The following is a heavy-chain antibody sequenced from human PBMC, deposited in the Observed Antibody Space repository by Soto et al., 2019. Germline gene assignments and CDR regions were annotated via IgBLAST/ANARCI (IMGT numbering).Heavy chain of an antibody. CDR3: ASHEGYGDYPGY. Sequence: PGESLKISCKGSGYSFTSYWISWVRQMPGKGLEWMGRIDPSDSYTNYSPSFQGHVTISADKSISTAYMQWRSLKASHTAMYYCASHEGYGDYPGYWRQGALVTVSS. V-gene: IGHV5-10-1*01. J-gene: IGHJ4*02. CDR2: IDPSDSYT. D-gene: IGHD4-17*01. CDR1: GYSFTSYW.